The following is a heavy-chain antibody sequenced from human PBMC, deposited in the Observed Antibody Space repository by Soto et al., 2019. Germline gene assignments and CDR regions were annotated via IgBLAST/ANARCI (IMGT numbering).Heavy chain of an antibody. CDR1: GFTFSSYS. Sequence: PGGSPRLSCAASGFTFSSYSMNWVRQAPGKGLEWVSYISSSSSSTIYYADSVKGRFTISRDNAKNSLYLQMNSLRAEDTAVYYCARDQSTVVVPGVFDYWGQGTLVTVSS. D-gene: IGHD2-15*01. CDR2: ISSSSSSTI. J-gene: IGHJ4*02. V-gene: IGHV3-48*01. CDR3: ARDQSTVVVPGVFDY.